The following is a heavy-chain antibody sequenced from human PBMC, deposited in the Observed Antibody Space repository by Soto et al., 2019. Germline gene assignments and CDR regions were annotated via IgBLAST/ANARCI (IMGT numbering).Heavy chain of an antibody. CDR2: IKEDATQK. Sequence: EGQLVQSGGGLVQPGGSLRLSCVGSGFTSRGFWMGVVRQAPGKGLEWVDNIKEDATQKNYVDSVRGRFTISRDTATISLYLQMNSLRAEDTAVYYCTRDQFWGQGTLVTVSS. CDR3: TRDQF. J-gene: IGHJ4*02. CDR1: GFTSRGFW. V-gene: IGHV3-7*05.